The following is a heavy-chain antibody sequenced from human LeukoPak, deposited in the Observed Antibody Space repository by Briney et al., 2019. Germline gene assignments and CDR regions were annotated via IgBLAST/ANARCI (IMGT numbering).Heavy chain of an antibody. CDR2: IKQDGSEK. V-gene: IGHV3-7*01. J-gene: IGHJ6*02. Sequence: GGSLRLSCAASGFTFSSYWMSWVRQAPGKGLEWVANIKQDGSEKYYVDSVKGRFTISRDNAKNSLYLQMNSLRAEDTAVYYCARDDPSGSYLSYYYYGMDVWGQGTTVTVSS. CDR1: GFTFSSYW. CDR3: ARDDPSGSYLSYYYYGMDV. D-gene: IGHD1-26*01.